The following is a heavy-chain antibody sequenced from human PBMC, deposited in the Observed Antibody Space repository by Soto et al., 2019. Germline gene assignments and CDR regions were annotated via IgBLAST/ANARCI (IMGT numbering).Heavy chain of an antibody. CDR1: GDSVSSNSAA. Sequence: SQTLSLTCAISGDSVSSNSAAWNWIRQSPSRGLEWLGRTYYRSKWYNDCAVSVKSRITINPDTSKNQFSLQLNSVTPEDTAVYYCARDYYDILTGSRNWFDPWGQGTLVTVSS. CDR3: ARDYYDILTGSRNWFDP. J-gene: IGHJ5*02. CDR2: TYYRSKWYN. V-gene: IGHV6-1*01. D-gene: IGHD3-9*01.